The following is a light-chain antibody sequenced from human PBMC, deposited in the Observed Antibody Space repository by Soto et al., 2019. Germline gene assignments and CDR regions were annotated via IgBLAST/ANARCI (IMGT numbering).Light chain of an antibody. V-gene: IGKV3-15*01. CDR2: GAS. Sequence: EIVMTQSPATLSVSPGERATLSCRASQSVSSNLAWYQQKPGQAPRLLIYGASTRATGIPARFSGSGSGTEFTLTISSLQSEDFAVYYCQQYNNWPLPFTLGPGTKVDIK. CDR1: QSVSSN. J-gene: IGKJ3*01. CDR3: QQYNNWPLPFT.